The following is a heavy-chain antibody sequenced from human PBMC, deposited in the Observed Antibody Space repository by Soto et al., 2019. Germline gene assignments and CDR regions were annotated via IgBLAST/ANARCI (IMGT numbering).Heavy chain of an antibody. Sequence: GDSLKISCKGSGFSFTNYWISWVRQMPGKGLEWMGNIDPVDSYANYSPSFQGHVTFSVDTSISTAYLQWSSLKPSDTAMYFCARIESIARNWFDTWGQGTLVTVSS. V-gene: IGHV5-10-1*01. J-gene: IGHJ5*02. CDR2: IDPVDSYA. CDR1: GFSFTNYW. D-gene: IGHD6-13*01. CDR3: ARIESIARNWFDT.